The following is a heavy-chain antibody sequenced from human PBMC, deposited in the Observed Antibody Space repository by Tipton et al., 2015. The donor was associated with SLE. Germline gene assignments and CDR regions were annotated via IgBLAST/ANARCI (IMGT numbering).Heavy chain of an antibody. Sequence: QLVQSGGEVKKPGASVKVSCKASGDTFIRYGISWVRQAPGQGLEWIGWISVYNGHTNFAQKFQDRVTMTTDTSTRTVYMDLRGLRSDDTAVYYCARTSEDAYPMDVWGQGTTVTVSS. J-gene: IGHJ6*02. CDR1: GDTFIRYG. CDR3: ARTSEDAYPMDV. CDR2: ISVYNGHT. V-gene: IGHV1-18*01.